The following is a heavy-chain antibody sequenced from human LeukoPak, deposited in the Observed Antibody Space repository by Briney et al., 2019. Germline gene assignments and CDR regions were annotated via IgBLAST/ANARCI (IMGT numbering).Heavy chain of an antibody. CDR1: GYTFTSYD. V-gene: IGHV1-8*01. CDR2: MNPNSGNT. D-gene: IGHD3-22*01. Sequence: ASVKVSCKASGYTFTSYDINWVRQATGQGLEWMGWMNPNSGNTGYAQKFQGRVTMTRNTSISTAYMELSRLRSDDTAVYYCAREGSHEDSSGYSYYYGMDVWGQGTTVTVSS. J-gene: IGHJ6*02. CDR3: AREGSHEDSSGYSYYYGMDV.